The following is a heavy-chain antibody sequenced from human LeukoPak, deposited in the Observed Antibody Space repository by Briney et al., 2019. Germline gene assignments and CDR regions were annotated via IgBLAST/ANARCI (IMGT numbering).Heavy chain of an antibody. CDR2: IWYDGSNK. CDR1: GFTFSSYG. J-gene: IGHJ4*02. CDR3: ARSGYGGNYPDY. D-gene: IGHD4-23*01. Sequence: PGRSLRLSCAASGFTFSSYGMHWVRQAPGKGLEWVAVIWYDGSNKYYADSVKGRFTISRDNSKNTLYLQMNSLRAEDTAVYYCARSGYGGNYPDYWGQGTLVTVSS. V-gene: IGHV3-33*08.